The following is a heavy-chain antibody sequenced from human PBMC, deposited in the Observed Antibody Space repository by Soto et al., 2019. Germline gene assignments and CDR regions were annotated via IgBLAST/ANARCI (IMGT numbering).Heavy chain of an antibody. Sequence: EVQLVESGGGLVKPGESLRLSCAASGFSFSNAWMNWVRQAPGKGLEWVGQIRSKTDGGTIFYPAPVKDRFIISRDDSRNTLYLQMNSLKTEDTAVYYCTAAHPRGPDYWGQGTLVTVST. J-gene: IGHJ4*02. CDR1: GFSFSNAW. V-gene: IGHV3-15*01. D-gene: IGHD5-12*01. CDR2: IRSKTDGGTI. CDR3: TAAHPRGPDY.